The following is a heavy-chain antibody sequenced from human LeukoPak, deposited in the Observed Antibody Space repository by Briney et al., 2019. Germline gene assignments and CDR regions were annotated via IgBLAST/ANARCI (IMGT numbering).Heavy chain of an antibody. V-gene: IGHV3-20*04. CDR2: INWNGGST. J-gene: IGHJ4*02. CDR3: AKDDRLLQFES. CDR1: GFTFDDYG. Sequence: GGSLRLSCAASGFTFDDYGMSWVRQAPGKGLEWVSGINWNGGSTGYADSVKGRFTISRDNSKNTLYLQMKSLRVEDRAIFYCAKDDRLLQFESWGQGTPVTVSS. D-gene: IGHD5-24*01.